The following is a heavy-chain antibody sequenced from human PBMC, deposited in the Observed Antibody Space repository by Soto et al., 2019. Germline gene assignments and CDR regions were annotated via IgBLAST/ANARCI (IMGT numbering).Heavy chain of an antibody. CDR2: IYYSGST. CDR1: GGSISSSSFH. J-gene: IGHJ5*02. D-gene: IGHD6-13*01. V-gene: IGHV4-39*01. CDR3: ARRERAAGTDWWFDP. Sequence: QLQLQESGPGLVKPSETLSLTCTVSGGSISSSSFHWGWIRQPPGKGLEWIGSIYYSGSTYYSPTLKSPVTISVDTSKNQFSLKLSSVTAADTAVYYCARRERAAGTDWWFDPWGQGTLVTVSS.